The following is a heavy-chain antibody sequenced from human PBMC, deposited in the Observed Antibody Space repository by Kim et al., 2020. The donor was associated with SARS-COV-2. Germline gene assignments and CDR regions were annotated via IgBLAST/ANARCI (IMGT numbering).Heavy chain of an antibody. CDR1: GFTFSNYW. CDR3: ARDVRYFDY. J-gene: IGHJ4*02. V-gene: IGHV3-7*03. CDR2: IKQDGSEK. D-gene: IGHD3-9*01. Sequence: GGSLRLSCAASGFTFSNYWMIWVRQAPGKGLEWVANIKQDGSEKCYVDSVKGRFTISRENAKDSLYLQMDSLRIEDTAVYYCARDVRYFDYWGQGTLVTVSS.